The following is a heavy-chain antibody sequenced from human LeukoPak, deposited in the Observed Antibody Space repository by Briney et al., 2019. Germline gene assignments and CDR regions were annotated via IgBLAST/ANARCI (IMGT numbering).Heavy chain of an antibody. CDR1: GGSISSYY. D-gene: IGHD3-9*01. CDR3: ARRNILTEGEAFDI. V-gene: IGHV4-59*08. J-gene: IGHJ3*02. CDR2: VYNTGSA. Sequence: ETLSLTCTVSGGSISSYYWTWIRQPPGKGLEWIGFVYNTGSANYNPSLKSRVTISFDTSKNQSSLKLNSVTAADTAVYYCARRNILTEGEAFDIWGQGTMVTVSP.